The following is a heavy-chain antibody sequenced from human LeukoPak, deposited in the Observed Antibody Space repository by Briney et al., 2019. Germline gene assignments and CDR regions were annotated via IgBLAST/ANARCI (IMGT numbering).Heavy chain of an antibody. Sequence: SETLSLTCTVSGGSISSYYWSWLRQPAGKGLEWIGRIYTSGSTNYNPSLKSRVTMSVDTSKNQFSLKLSSVTAADTAVYYCARDLAYGDYRDFYYYYMDVWGKGTTVTVSS. CDR2: IYTSGST. J-gene: IGHJ6*03. V-gene: IGHV4-4*07. CDR1: GGSISSYY. CDR3: ARDLAYGDYRDFYYYYMDV. D-gene: IGHD4-17*01.